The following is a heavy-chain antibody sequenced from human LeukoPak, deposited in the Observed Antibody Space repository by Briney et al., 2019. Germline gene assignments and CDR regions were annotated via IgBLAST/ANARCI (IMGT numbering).Heavy chain of an antibody. CDR3: ARRVGATKVASRGAFDI. CDR1: GYTFTSYD. CDR2: MNPNSGNT. Sequence: ASVKVSCKASGYTFTSYDINWVRQATGQGLEWMGWMNPNSGNTGYAQKFQGRVTMTRNTSISTAYMELSSLRSEDTAVYYCARRVGATKVASRGAFDIWRQGTMVTVSS. V-gene: IGHV1-8*01. J-gene: IGHJ3*02. D-gene: IGHD1-26*01.